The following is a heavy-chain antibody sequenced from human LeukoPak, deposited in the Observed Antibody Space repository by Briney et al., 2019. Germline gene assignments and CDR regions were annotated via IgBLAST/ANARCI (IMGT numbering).Heavy chain of an antibody. J-gene: IGHJ4*02. CDR3: ARVNDFIPY. D-gene: IGHD3-3*01. CDR1: GFPFSSYA. Sequence: GGSLRLSCAASGFPFSSYAMSWVRQAPGKGLEWVSGISGSGYSTYYADSVKGRFTISRDNSKNTLYLQMNSLRDEDTAVYYCARVNDFIPYWGQRTLVTVSS. CDR2: ISGSGYST. V-gene: IGHV3-23*01.